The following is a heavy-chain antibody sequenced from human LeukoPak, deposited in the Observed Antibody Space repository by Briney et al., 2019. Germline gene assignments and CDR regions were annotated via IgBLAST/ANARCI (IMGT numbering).Heavy chain of an antibody. CDR3: ARRGPVGWFDP. V-gene: IGHV4-30-2*01. J-gene: IGHJ5*02. Sequence: PTQTLSLTCTVSGGSISSGGYYWSWIRQPPGKGLEWIGYIYHSGSTYYNPSLKSRVTISVDRSKNQFSLKLSSVTAADTAVYYCARRGPVGWFDPWGQGTLVTVSS. CDR2: IYHSGST. CDR1: GGSISSGGYY. D-gene: IGHD3-10*01.